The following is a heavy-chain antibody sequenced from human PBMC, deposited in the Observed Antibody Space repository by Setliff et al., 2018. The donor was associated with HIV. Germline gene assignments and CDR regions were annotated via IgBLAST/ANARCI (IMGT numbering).Heavy chain of an antibody. CDR3: AGENVDIVATTKAIDF. J-gene: IGHJ4*02. V-gene: IGHV3-11*04. D-gene: IGHD5-12*01. CDR1: GFTFSDSF. Sequence: PGGSLRLSCVASGFTFSDSFMSWIRQAPGKGLEWVSYISDTGTTINYADSVKGRFTISRDNAKNSLYLQMNSLRAEDTAVYYCAGENVDIVATTKAIDFWGQGTLVTVSS. CDR2: ISDTGTTI.